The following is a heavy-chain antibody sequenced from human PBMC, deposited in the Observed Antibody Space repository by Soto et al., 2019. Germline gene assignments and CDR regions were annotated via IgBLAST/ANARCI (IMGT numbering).Heavy chain of an antibody. J-gene: IGHJ4*02. CDR1: GFPFSSYN. CDR2: ISASSSI. Sequence: EEQLVESGGGLVKPGGSLRLSCAASGFPFSSYNMNWVRQAPGKGLEWVASISASSSIYYADSVKGRFTISRDNAKNSLYLQMNYLIAEDTAVYYCARDDGGYRYGRRQYHFDSWGQGTLVTVSP. D-gene: IGHD5-18*01. CDR3: ARDDGGYRYGRRQYHFDS. V-gene: IGHV3-21*02.